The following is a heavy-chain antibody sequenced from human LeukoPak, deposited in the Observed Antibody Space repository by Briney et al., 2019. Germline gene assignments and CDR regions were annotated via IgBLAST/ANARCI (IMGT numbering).Heavy chain of an antibody. Sequence: SQSLSLTCTVSGGSISSGGYYWSWIRQHPGKGLEWIGYIYYSGSTYYNPSLKSRVTISVDTSKNQFSLKLSSVTAADTAVYYCARVVGGEVDYWGQGTLVTVSS. J-gene: IGHJ4*02. CDR1: GGSISSGGYY. D-gene: IGHD3-10*01. CDR3: ARVVGGEVDY. V-gene: IGHV4-31*03. CDR2: IYYSGST.